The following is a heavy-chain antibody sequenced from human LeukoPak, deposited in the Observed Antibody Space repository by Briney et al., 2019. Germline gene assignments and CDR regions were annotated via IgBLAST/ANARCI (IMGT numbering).Heavy chain of an antibody. CDR1: GFTFSSYS. J-gene: IGHJ3*02. D-gene: IGHD2-8*01. V-gene: IGHV3-9*03. CDR2: ISWNSGSI. CDR3: AKSRGVFLQAFDI. Sequence: PGGSLRLSCAASGFTFSSYSMNWVRQAPGKGLEWVSGISWNSGSIGYADSVKGRFTISRDNAKNSLYLQMNSLRAEDMALYYCAKSRGVFLQAFDIWGQGTMVTVSS.